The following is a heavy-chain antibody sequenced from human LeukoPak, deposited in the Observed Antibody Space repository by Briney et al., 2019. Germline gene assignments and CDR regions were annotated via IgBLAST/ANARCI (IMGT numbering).Heavy chain of an antibody. J-gene: IGHJ4*02. CDR2: ISYSGST. V-gene: IGHV4-39*02. CDR1: GGSFSSSSYF. Sequence: SETLSLICTVSGGSFSSSSYFWGWIRQPPGKGLEWIGSISYSGSTYYNTSLKSRVTISVDTSKNQFSLKLSSVTAADTAVYYCARDGLPIQLGFDYWGQGTLVTVSS. CDR3: ARDGLPIQLGFDY. D-gene: IGHD5-18*01.